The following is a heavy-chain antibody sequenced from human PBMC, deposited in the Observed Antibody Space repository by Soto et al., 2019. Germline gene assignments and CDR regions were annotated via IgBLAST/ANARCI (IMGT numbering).Heavy chain of an antibody. J-gene: IGHJ4*02. V-gene: IGHV4-31*03. CDR2: IYYSGST. CDR1: GGSISSGGYY. CDR3: ARDSSDYVDY. D-gene: IGHD6-19*01. Sequence: PSETLSLTCIVSGGSISSGGYYWSWIRQHPGKGLEWIGYIYYSGSTYYNPSLKSRVTISVDTSKNHYSLKLSSVTAADTAVYYCARDSSDYVDYWGQGTLVTVSS.